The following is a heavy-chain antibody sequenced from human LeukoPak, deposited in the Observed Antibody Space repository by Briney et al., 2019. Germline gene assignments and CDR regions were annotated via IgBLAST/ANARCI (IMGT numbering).Heavy chain of an antibody. CDR2: ISAYNGNT. D-gene: IGHD3-10*01. J-gene: IGHJ4*02. Sequence: GASVKVSCKASGYTLTSYGISWVRQAPGQGLEWMGWISAYNGNTNYAQKLQGRVTMTTDTSTSTAYMELRSLRSDDTAVYYCARRPLDGYGSGSFGYWGQGTLVTVSS. CDR3: ARRPLDGYGSGSFGY. V-gene: IGHV1-18*01. CDR1: GYTLTSYG.